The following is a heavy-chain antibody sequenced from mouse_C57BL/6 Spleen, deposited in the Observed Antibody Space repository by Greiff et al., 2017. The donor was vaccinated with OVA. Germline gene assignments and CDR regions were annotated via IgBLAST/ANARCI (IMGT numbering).Heavy chain of an antibody. D-gene: IGHD1-2*01. CDR2: INPNYGTT. Sequence: VQLQQSGPELVKPGASVKISCKASGYSFTDYNMNWVKQSNGKSLEWIGVINPNYGTTSYNQKFKGKATLTVDKSSSTAYMQLNSLTSEDSAVYYCAGPVITTDRAMDYWGQGTSVTVSS. V-gene: IGHV1-39*01. J-gene: IGHJ4*01. CDR3: AGPVITTDRAMDY. CDR1: GYSFTDYN.